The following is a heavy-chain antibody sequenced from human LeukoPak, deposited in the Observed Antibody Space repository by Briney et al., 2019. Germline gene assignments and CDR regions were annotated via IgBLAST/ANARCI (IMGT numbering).Heavy chain of an antibody. CDR2: VWSDGSAN. V-gene: IGHV3-33*01. CDR3: VRVRSVSSAWRAFDI. J-gene: IGHJ3*02. CDR1: GFTFSSYG. D-gene: IGHD6-19*01. Sequence: GSSLRLSCAASGFTFSSYGMHWVRQAPGKGLEWVAVVWSDGSANFHAYSVTGRVTISRDNSKNTLYLQIYSLRAEDTAVYYCVRVRSVSSAWRAFDIWGQGTMVVVCS.